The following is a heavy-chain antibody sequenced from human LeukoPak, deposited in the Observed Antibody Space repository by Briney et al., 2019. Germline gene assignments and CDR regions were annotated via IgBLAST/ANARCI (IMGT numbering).Heavy chain of an antibody. J-gene: IGHJ5*02. Sequence: GGSLRLSCAASGFTFSTYWMSWVRQAPGKGLEWVGNINQDGSDMYYVDSVKGRFTISRDNAKNSLSLQMNSLRAEDTAAYYCAKVDSGSYFPPWGQGTLVTVSS. D-gene: IGHD1-26*01. V-gene: IGHV3-7*03. CDR3: AKVDSGSYFPP. CDR1: GFTFSTYW. CDR2: INQDGSDM.